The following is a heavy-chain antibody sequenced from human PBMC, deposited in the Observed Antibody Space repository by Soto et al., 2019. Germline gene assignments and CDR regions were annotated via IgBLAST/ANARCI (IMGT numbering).Heavy chain of an antibody. D-gene: IGHD3-22*01. CDR2: ISGSGGST. J-gene: IGHJ4*02. CDR3: AKPALLTYYYDSSGLTLIDY. CDR1: GFTFSSYA. V-gene: IGHV3-23*01. Sequence: EGSLRLSCAASGFTFSSYAMSWVRQAPGKGLEWVSAISGSGGSTYYADSVKGRFTISRDNSKNTLYLQMNSLRAEDTAVYYCAKPALLTYYYDSSGLTLIDYWGQGPLLTVSP.